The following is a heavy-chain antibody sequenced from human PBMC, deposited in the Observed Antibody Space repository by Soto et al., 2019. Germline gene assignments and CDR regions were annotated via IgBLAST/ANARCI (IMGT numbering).Heavy chain of an antibody. Sequence: QVQLQESGPGLVKPSETLSLTCTVSGDSISRYYWSWIRLSPGKGLEWIGYIYYSGETNYNPSVKSRGTITVDRTKNQLSLKLSSVTAADTAVYYCARDQGGEFLKGSGMDVWGQGTTVTVSS. J-gene: IGHJ6*02. CDR2: IYYSGET. D-gene: IGHD3-10*01. CDR3: ARDQGGEFLKGSGMDV. CDR1: GDSISRYY. V-gene: IGHV4-59*01.